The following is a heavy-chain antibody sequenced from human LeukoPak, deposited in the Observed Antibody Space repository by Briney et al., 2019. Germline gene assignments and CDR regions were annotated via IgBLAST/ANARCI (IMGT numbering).Heavy chain of an antibody. CDR1: GYTFTSYY. J-gene: IGHJ4*02. D-gene: IGHD6-13*01. V-gene: IGHV1-46*01. Sequence: ASVKVSCKASGYTFTSYYMHWVRQAPGQGLEWMGIINPSGGSTSYAQKFQGRVTMTGDTSTSTVYMELSSLRSEDTAVYYCARGGVRIAAAGTPSDYWGQGTLVTVSS. CDR2: INPSGGST. CDR3: ARGGVRIAAAGTPSDY.